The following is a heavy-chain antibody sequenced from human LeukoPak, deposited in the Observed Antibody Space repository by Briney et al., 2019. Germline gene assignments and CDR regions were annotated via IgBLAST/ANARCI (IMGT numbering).Heavy chain of an antibody. CDR1: GFTFSSYE. V-gene: IGHV3-48*03. J-gene: IGHJ6*03. CDR3: AREGAAARASYYYYYMDV. D-gene: IGHD6-13*01. Sequence: GGSLRLSCAASGFTFSSYEMNWVRQAPGKGLEWVSYISSSGSTIYYADSVKGRFTISRDNAKNSLYLQMNSLRAEDTAVYYCAREGAAARASYYYYYMDVWGKGTTVTVSS. CDR2: ISSSGSTI.